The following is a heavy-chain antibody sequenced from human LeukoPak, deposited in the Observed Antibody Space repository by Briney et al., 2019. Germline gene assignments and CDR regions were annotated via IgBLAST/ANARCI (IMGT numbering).Heavy chain of an antibody. V-gene: IGHV3-33*01. D-gene: IGHD3-22*01. Sequence: GRSLRLSCAASGFTFSSYGMHWVRQAPGKGLEWVAVIWYDGSNKYYADSVKGRFTISRDNSKNTLNLQMNSLRAEDTAVYYCASRIVVVITTGYAFDIWGQGTMVSVSS. J-gene: IGHJ3*02. CDR3: ASRIVVVITTGYAFDI. CDR1: GFTFSSYG. CDR2: IWYDGSNK.